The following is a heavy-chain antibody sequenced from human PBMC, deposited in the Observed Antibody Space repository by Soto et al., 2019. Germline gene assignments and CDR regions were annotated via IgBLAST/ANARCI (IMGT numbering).Heavy chain of an antibody. J-gene: IGHJ4*02. CDR2: IYNAGGT. V-gene: IGHV4-30-4*01. Sequence: PSETLSLTCSVSGGSISSGNFYWSWNRQPLGKGLEWIGYIYNAGGTSYNPSLKSRLSISADTSKNQFFLRLTSVTAADTAVYYCARGTPLDFWGQGTRGTAPQ. CDR3: ARGTPLDF. CDR1: GGSISSGNFY.